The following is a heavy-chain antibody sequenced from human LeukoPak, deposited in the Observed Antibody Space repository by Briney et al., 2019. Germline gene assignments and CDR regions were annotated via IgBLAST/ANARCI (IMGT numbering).Heavy chain of an antibody. CDR2: INPNRGDT. D-gene: IGHD2-2*01. CDR1: GYTFTGSY. Sequence: ASVKVSCKASGYTFTGSYMHWVRQAPGQGLEWMGWINPNRGDTYYAQKFLGRVTMTRDTSISTAYMELSSLRSDDTAVYYCGGGGSTSCYGICLYNWFDPWGQGTLVTVSS. J-gene: IGHJ5*02. V-gene: IGHV1-2*02. CDR3: GGGGSTSCYGICLYNWFDP.